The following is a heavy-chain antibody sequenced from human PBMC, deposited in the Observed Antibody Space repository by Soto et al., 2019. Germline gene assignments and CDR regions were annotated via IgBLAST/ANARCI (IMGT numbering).Heavy chain of an antibody. V-gene: IGHV3-30*18. CDR3: AKGGRQWLVTSDFNY. J-gene: IGHJ4*02. D-gene: IGHD6-19*01. CDR2: VSHDGRNT. CDR1: GFTFSDYA. Sequence: VQLVESGGGVVQPGRSRRLSCAASGFTFSDYAMHWVRQAPGKGLEWVAVVSHDGRNTHYADSVKGRFTISRDSSKNTVSPEMTSLRAEDTAVYYCAKGGRQWLVTSDFNYWGQGALVTVSS.